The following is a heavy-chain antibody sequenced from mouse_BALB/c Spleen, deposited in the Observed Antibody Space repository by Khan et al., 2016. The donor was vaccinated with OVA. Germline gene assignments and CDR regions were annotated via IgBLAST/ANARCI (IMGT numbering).Heavy chain of an antibody. J-gene: IGHJ2*01. CDR3: ARDYFGNYYFDY. Sequence: DVKLQESGPGLVKPSQSLSLTCSVTGYSIISGYYWNWIRQFPGNKLEWMGYISYDGSNNYNPSHKNRISITRDTSKNQFFLKLNSVTTEDTATYYCARDYFGNYYFDYWGQGTTLTVSS. CDR1: GYSIISGYY. V-gene: IGHV3-6*02. D-gene: IGHD2-1*01. CDR2: ISYDGSN.